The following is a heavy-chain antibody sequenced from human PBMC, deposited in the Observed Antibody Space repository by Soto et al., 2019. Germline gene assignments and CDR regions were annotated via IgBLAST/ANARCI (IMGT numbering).Heavy chain of an antibody. CDR2: ISGSAGST. Sequence: EVQLLESGGGLVQPGGSLRLSCAASGFTFTTYAMSWVRQAPGKGLEWVSAISGSAGSTYYADSVKGRFTISRDNFKNTLYLQMNSLRAEDTAVDYCAKNWDTTFSSSSHWGQGTLVSVSS. V-gene: IGHV3-23*01. D-gene: IGHD6-6*01. J-gene: IGHJ4*02. CDR3: AKNWDTTFSSSSH. CDR1: GFTFTTYA.